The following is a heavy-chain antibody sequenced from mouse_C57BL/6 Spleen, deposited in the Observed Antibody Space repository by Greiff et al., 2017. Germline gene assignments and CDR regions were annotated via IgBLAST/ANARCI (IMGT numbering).Heavy chain of an antibody. J-gene: IGHJ3*01. CDR2: ISSGSGTI. V-gene: IGHV5-17*01. Sequence: VQLKESGGGLVKPGGSLKLSCAASGFTFSAYARHWVRRAPEKGLGWVAYISSGSGTIYYADTVKGRFTISRDNAKNTQYLQMASRGCDDTAMYYCARDAEAYWGQGTLVTVSA. CDR1: GFTFSAYA. D-gene: IGHD3-2*02. CDR3: ARDAEAY.